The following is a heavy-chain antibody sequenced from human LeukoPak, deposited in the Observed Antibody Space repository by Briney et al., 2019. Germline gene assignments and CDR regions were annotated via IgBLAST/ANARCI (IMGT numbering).Heavy chain of an antibody. J-gene: IGHJ4*02. V-gene: IGHV4-31*03. Sequence: SETLSLTCTVSGGSISSSAYYWSWIRQHPGKGLEWIGYIYSSGITYYNPSLKSRVTISVDTSKNQFSLNLSSVTAADTAVYYCARDGDCSSDSCYFDYWGQGILVTVSS. CDR1: GGSISSSAYY. CDR3: ARDGDCSSDSCYFDY. CDR2: IYSSGIT. D-gene: IGHD2-2*01.